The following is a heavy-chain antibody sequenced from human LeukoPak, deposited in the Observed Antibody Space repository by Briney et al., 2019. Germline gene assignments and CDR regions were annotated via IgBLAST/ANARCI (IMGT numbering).Heavy chain of an antibody. Sequence: PSETLSLTCTVSGSSIISASYYWGWIRQSPGGGLEWLGSIYYVGQTDYKSSLKSRLTMSVDTSRNQFSLKLTSVTAADTAVYYCARWDDSAWGFGNWGPGTLVTVSS. CDR1: GSSIISASYY. D-gene: IGHD6-19*01. CDR2: IYYVGQT. V-gene: IGHV4-39*01. J-gene: IGHJ4*02. CDR3: ARWDDSAWGFGN.